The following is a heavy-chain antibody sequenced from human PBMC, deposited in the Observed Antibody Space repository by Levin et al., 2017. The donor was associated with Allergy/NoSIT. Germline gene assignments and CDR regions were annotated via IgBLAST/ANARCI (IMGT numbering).Heavy chain of an antibody. CDR2: IYYSGST. Sequence: SETLSLTCTVSGGSISSGGYYWSWIRQHPGKGLEWIGYIYYSGSTYYNPSLKSRVTISVDTSKNQFSLKLSSVTAADTAVYYCARGGDNYGDYVSEYFQHWGQGTLVTVSS. J-gene: IGHJ1*01. CDR3: ARGGDNYGDYVSEYFQH. CDR1: GGSISSGGYY. D-gene: IGHD4-17*01. V-gene: IGHV4-31*03.